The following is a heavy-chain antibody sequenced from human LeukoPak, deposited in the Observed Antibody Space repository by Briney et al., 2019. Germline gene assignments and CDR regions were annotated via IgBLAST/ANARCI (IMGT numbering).Heavy chain of an antibody. D-gene: IGHD5-24*01. Sequence: GGSLRLSCAVSGLAFSDHYMDWVRQAPGKGLEWVSYISSSSSTIYYADSVKGRFTISRDNAKNSLYLQMNSLRDEDTAVYYCAREGEMATTPDYWGQGTLVTVSS. CDR1: GLAFSDHY. CDR2: ISSSSSTI. V-gene: IGHV3-11*04. J-gene: IGHJ4*02. CDR3: AREGEMATTPDY.